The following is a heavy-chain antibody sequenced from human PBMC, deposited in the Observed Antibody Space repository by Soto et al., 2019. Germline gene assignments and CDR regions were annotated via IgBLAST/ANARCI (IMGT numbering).Heavy chain of an antibody. D-gene: IGHD5-18*01. CDR2: IWYDGSNK. CDR1: GFTFSSYG. Sequence: QVQLVESGGGVVQPGRSLRLSCAASGFTFSSYGMHWVRQAPGKGLEWVAVIWYDGSNKYYADSVKGRFTISRDNSKNSLNLQMNSLRAEDTAVYYCARDGVDTARVSWFDPWGQGTLVTVSS. V-gene: IGHV3-33*01. CDR3: ARDGVDTARVSWFDP. J-gene: IGHJ5*02.